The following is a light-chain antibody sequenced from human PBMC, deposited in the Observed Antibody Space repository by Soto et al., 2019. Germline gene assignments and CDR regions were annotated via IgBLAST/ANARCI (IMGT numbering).Light chain of an antibody. J-gene: IGKJ1*01. Sequence: DIQMTQSPSTLSGSVGDRVTITCRASQTISSWLAWYQQKPGKAPKLLIYKASTLKSGVPSRFSGSGSGTAFNLTISSLQPDDFATYYCQHYNSYSEAFGQGTKLDLK. CDR2: KAS. CDR1: QTISSW. V-gene: IGKV1-5*03. CDR3: QHYNSYSEA.